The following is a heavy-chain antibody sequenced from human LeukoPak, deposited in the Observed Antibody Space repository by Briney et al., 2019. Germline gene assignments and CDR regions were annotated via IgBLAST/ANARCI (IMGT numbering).Heavy chain of an antibody. CDR2: ISSSSSYI. D-gene: IGHD1-26*01. V-gene: IGHV3-21*01. CDR1: GFTFSSYS. CDR3: AREGAISEGWFDP. J-gene: IGHJ5*02. Sequence: PGGSLRLSCAASGFTFSSYSMNWVRQAPGKGLEWVSSISSSSSYIYYADSVKGRFTISRDNAKNSLYLQMNSLRAEDTAVYYCAREGAISEGWFDPWGQGTLVTVSS.